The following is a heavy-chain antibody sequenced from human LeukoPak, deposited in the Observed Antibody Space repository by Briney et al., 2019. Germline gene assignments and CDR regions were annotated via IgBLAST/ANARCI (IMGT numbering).Heavy chain of an antibody. J-gene: IGHJ5*02. D-gene: IGHD6-6*01. V-gene: IGHV3-23*01. Sequence: PGGSLRLSCAASGFTFSSYAMSWVRQAPGKGLEWVSAISGSGGSTYYADSVKGRFTISRDNSKNTLYLQMNSLRAEDTAVYYCAKDLTPPHWYSSSSADFDPWGQGTLVTVSS. CDR3: AKDLTPPHWYSSSSADFDP. CDR1: GFTFSSYA. CDR2: ISGSGGST.